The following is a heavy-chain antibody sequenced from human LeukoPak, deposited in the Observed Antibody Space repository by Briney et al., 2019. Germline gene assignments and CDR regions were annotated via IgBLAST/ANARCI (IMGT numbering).Heavy chain of an antibody. V-gene: IGHV1-69*13. D-gene: IGHD2-2*01. J-gene: IGHJ6*04. CDR3: ASSRGCSSTSCYVGGGWYYYYGMDV. CDR1: GGTFSSYA. Sequence: GASVKVSRKASGGTFSSYAISWVRQAPGQGLEWMGGIIPIFGTANYAQKFQGRVTITADESTSTAYMELSSLRSEDTAVYYCASSRGCSSTSCYVGGGWYYYYGMDVWGKGTTVTVSS. CDR2: IIPIFGTA.